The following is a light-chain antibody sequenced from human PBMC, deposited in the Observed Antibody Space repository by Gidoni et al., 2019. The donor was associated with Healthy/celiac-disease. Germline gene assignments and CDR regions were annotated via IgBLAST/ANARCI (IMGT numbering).Light chain of an antibody. CDR2: DAS. V-gene: IGKV3-11*01. Sequence: EIVLTHSPATLSLSPGERATLSCRASQSVSSYLAWYQQKPGHAPRLLIYDASNRATGIPARFSGSGSGTDFTLTISSLEPEDFAVYYCQQRSTSLTFGGGTKVEIK. CDR1: QSVSSY. J-gene: IGKJ4*01. CDR3: QQRSTSLT.